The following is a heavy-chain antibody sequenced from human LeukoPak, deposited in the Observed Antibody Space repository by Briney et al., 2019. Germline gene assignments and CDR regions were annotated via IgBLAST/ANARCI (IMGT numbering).Heavy chain of an antibody. J-gene: IGHJ5*02. Sequence: GGSLRLSCAASGFTVSSNYISWVRQAPGKGLEWVSVIYSGGSTYYADSVKGRFTISRDNSKNTLYLQMNSLRAEDTAVYYCASETYYYDSSGYYFVRPWGQGTLVTVSS. CDR2: IYSGGST. D-gene: IGHD3-22*01. V-gene: IGHV3-53*01. CDR3: ASETYYYDSSGYYFVRP. CDR1: GFTVSSNY.